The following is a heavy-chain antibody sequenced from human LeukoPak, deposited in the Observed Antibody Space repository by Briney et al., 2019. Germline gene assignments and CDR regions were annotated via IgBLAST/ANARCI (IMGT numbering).Heavy chain of an antibody. V-gene: IGHV4-59*01. CDR3: ARDPDGYKFFDY. CDR2: IYDRGTT. Sequence: SETLSLTCTVSGDSLGTFFWHWIRQPPGKGLEWMGYIYDRGTTAYNPSLKRRVTVSVDTSTNQFSLTLTSVTPADTAVYYCARDPDGYKFFDYWGRGRPVAVSS. CDR1: GDSLGTFF. D-gene: IGHD5-24*01. J-gene: IGHJ4*02.